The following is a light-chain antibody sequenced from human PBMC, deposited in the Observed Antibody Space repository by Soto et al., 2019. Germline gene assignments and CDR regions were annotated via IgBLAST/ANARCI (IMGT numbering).Light chain of an antibody. CDR1: QGVRDD. V-gene: IGKV1-6*01. CDR2: SAS. J-gene: IGKJ4*01. CDR3: LHDSNCPLT. Sequence: IQMTQSPSSLYASVGDRVTITCRASQGVRDDVGWYQQKPGKAPKLLIYSASTLHTGVPSRFSGRGSGTVDSPTISGLHPDYVVNNYCLHDSNCPLTVGGRPEVEIK.